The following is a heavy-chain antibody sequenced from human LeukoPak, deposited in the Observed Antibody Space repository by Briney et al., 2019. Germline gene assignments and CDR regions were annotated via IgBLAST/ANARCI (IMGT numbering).Heavy chain of an antibody. V-gene: IGHV3-23*01. D-gene: IGHD1-26*01. J-gene: IGHJ4*02. CDR1: GLTFSSYA. CDR3: ANRVLVGAPTDY. Sequence: GGSLRLSCAASGLTFSSYAVSWVRQAPGKGLEWVSAISGSGGSTYYADSVKGRFTISRDNSKNTLYLQMNSLRAEDTAVYYCANRVLVGAPTDYWGQGTLVTVSS. CDR2: ISGSGGST.